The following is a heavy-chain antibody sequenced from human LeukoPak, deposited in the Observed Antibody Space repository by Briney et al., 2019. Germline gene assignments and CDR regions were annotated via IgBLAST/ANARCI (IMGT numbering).Heavy chain of an antibody. CDR3: ARYGMTSVTPWGFDY. D-gene: IGHD4-17*01. CDR2: IYSSGTT. J-gene: IGHJ4*02. CDR1: GGSISSYY. Sequence: SETLSLTCTVSGGSISSYYWSWIRQPPGKGLEWIGYIYSSGTTTSNPSLRSRVTISVDSSRNQFSLRLTSVTAADTAVYYCARYGMTSVTPWGFDYWGQGTLVTVSS. V-gene: IGHV4-59*01.